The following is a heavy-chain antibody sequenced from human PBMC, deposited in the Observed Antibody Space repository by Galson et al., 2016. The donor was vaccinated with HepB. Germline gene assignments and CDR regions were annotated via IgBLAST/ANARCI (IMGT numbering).Heavy chain of an antibody. J-gene: IGHJ6*02. D-gene: IGHD1-1*01. CDR2: ISYDGMNE. CDR3: AKGGMSLSYQLPVDYFYYAMDV. CDR1: GFSFSAYG. Sequence: SLRLSCAASGFSFSAYGMHWVRQVPGKGLEWVAIISYDGMNEYYAESVKGRFTISRDNSKNKVFLQMESLRTEDTALYYCAKGGMSLSYQLPVDYFYYAMDVWGRGTTVTVSS. V-gene: IGHV3-30*18.